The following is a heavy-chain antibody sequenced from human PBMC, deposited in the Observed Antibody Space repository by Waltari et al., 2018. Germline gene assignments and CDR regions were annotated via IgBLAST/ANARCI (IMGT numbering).Heavy chain of an antibody. V-gene: IGHV3-11*01. CDR3: GRSWGAVDY. Sequence: QVQLVESGGGLVKPGGSLRLSCAASGFTFSKYYMTWIRQAPGKGLEWVSDIGSSGSTIYYEDSVRGRFIISRDNAKNSLYLQMNSLRAEDTAVYYCGRSWGAVDYWGQGTLVTVSS. CDR1: GFTFSKYY. CDR2: IGSSGSTI. D-gene: IGHD1-26*01. J-gene: IGHJ4*02.